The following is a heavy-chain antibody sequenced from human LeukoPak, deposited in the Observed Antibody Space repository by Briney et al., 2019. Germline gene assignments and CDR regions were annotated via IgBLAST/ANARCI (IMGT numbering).Heavy chain of an antibody. CDR3: ARVQYSNGWPWQAEYFQH. Sequence: AGGSLRLSCAASGFTVSSNYMSWVRQAPGKGLEWVSVIYSGGSTYYADSVKGRFTISRDNSKNTLYLQMNSLRAEDTAVYYCARVQYSNGWPWQAEYFQHWGQGTLVTVSS. CDR2: IYSGGST. CDR1: GFTVSSNY. J-gene: IGHJ1*01. D-gene: IGHD6-19*01. V-gene: IGHV3-66*01.